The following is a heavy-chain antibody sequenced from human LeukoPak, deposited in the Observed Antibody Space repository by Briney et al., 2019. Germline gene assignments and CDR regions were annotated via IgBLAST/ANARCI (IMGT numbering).Heavy chain of an antibody. J-gene: IGHJ6*02. V-gene: IGHV1-18*01. CDR2: ISAYSGNT. Sequence: ASVKVSCKASGYTFTSYGISWVRQAPGQGLEWMGWISAYSGNTNYAQKLQGRVTMTTDTSTSTAYMELRSLRSDDTAVYYCARDDYRAYYYYGMDVWGQGTRSPSP. D-gene: IGHD4-11*01. CDR3: ARDDYRAYYYYGMDV. CDR1: GYTFTSYG.